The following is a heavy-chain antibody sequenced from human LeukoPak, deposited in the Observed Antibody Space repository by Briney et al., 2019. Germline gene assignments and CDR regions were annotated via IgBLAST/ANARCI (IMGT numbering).Heavy chain of an antibody. CDR2: IYYSGST. D-gene: IGHD2-15*01. CDR3: AEGRDCSGGSCYSYYFDY. J-gene: IGHJ4*02. V-gene: IGHV4-39*07. Sequence: SETLSLTCTVSGGSISSSSYYWGWIRQPPGKGLEWIGSIYYSGSTYYNPSLKSRVTISVDTSKNQFSLKLSSVTAADTAVYYCAEGRDCSGGSCYSYYFDYWGQGTLVTVSS. CDR1: GGSISSSSYY.